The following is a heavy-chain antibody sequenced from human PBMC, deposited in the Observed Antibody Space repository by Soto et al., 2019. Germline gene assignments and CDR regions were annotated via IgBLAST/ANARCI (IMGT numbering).Heavy chain of an antibody. J-gene: IGHJ3*02. CDR1: GGSISSSSYF. D-gene: IGHD3-3*01. V-gene: IGHV4-39*01. Sequence: QWQLQESGPGLVKPSETLSLTCTVSGGSISSSSYFWGWIRQPPGKGLEWMGSVYYSGSTYYNPSLKSRVTISVDTSKNQFSLKLSSVTAADTAVYYCARPTLVGVVIDAFNIWGQGTMVTVSS. CDR2: VYYSGST. CDR3: ARPTLVGVVIDAFNI.